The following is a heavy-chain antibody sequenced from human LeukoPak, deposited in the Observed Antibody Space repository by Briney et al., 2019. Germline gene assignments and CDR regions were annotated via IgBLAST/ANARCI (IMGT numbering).Heavy chain of an antibody. CDR1: VGSISSSSYY. J-gene: IGHJ4*02. Sequence: SETLSLTCTVSVGSISSSSYYWGWIRQPPGKGLEWIGRIYYSGRTYYNPSLKSGVTLSIDTSKNQFSLKLSSVTAADTAVHYCARQGSCSSTSCYGGEIDYWGQGTLVTVSS. CDR2: IYYSGRT. D-gene: IGHD2-2*01. CDR3: ARQGSCSSTSCYGGEIDY. V-gene: IGHV4-39*01.